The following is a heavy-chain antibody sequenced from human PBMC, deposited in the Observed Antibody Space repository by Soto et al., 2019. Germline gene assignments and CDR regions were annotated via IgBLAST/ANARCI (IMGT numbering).Heavy chain of an antibody. V-gene: IGHV1-69*13. Sequence: SVKVSCKASGGTFSSYAISWVRQAPGQGLEWMGGIIPIFGTANYAQKFQGRVTITADESTSTAYMELSSLRSEDTAVYYCARTRCISTSCWYFDYWGQGTLVTVSS. D-gene: IGHD2-2*01. J-gene: IGHJ4*02. CDR2: IIPIFGTA. CDR3: ARTRCISTSCWYFDY. CDR1: GGTFSSYA.